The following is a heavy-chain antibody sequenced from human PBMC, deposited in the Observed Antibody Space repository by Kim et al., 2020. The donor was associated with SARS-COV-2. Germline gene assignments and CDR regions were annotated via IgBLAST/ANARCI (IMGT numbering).Heavy chain of an antibody. V-gene: IGHV7-4-1*02. J-gene: IGHJ4*02. CDR2: INTNTGNP. Sequence: ASVKVSCKASGYTFTSYAMNWVRQAPGQGLEWMGWINTNTGNPTYAQGFTGRFVFSLDTSVSTAYLQISSLKAEDTAVYYCARDRSSSLYRKIASPDYWGQGTLVTVSS. CDR1: GYTFTSYA. D-gene: IGHD6-13*01. CDR3: ARDRSSSLYRKIASPDY.